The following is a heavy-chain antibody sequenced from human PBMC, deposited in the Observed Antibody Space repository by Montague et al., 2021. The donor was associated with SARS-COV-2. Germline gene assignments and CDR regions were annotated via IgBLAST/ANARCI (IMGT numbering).Heavy chain of an antibody. CDR1: RDSISSHNYF. Sequence: SETLSLTCTVSRDSISSHNYFWAWIRQPPGKGLEWLGSDDYSGLNFYNSSLESRVTISVDTSKKQLSLKANSVTAADTAVYYCASDGEGPDWDTLHNWGQGTMVTVSS. D-gene: IGHD3-10*01. V-gene: IGHV4-39*07. CDR3: ASDGEGPDWDTLHN. J-gene: IGHJ3*02. CDR2: DDYSGLN.